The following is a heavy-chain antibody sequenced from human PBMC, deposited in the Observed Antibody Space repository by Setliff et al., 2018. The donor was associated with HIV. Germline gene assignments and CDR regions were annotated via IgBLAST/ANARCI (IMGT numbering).Heavy chain of an antibody. CDR1: GLTLSNSA. J-gene: IGHJ3*01. D-gene: IGHD3-22*01. CDR3: AKLDYYDYSGSWARKVAIDF. CDR2: IQSGGVM. V-gene: IGHV3-23*01. Sequence: GGSLRLSCAASGLTLSNSAMTWVRQRPGRGLEWVSLIQSGGVMYYADSVKGRFTISRDNSNNTLSLQMSSLRAEDTALYYCAKLDYYDYSGSWARKVAIDFWGRGTMVTVSS.